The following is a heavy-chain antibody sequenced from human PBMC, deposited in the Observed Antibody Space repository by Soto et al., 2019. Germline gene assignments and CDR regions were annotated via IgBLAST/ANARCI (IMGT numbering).Heavy chain of an antibody. CDR1: GFTFTSSA. CDR2: IVVGSGNT. V-gene: IGHV1-58*01. J-gene: IGHJ3*01. CDR3: AADSYYYDSSGSDAFDL. Sequence: ASVKVSCKASGFTFTSSAVQWVRQARGQRLEWIGWIVVGSGNTNYAQKFQERVTITRDMSTSTAYMELSSLRSEDTAVYYCAADSYYYDSSGSDAFDLWGQGTMVTVSS. D-gene: IGHD3-22*01.